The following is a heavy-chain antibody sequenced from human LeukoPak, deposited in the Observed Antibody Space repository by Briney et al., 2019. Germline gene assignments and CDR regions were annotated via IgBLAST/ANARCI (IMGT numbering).Heavy chain of an antibody. V-gene: IGHV1-8*01. Sequence: ASVKVSCKASGDTFTSYEINWVRQATGQGLEWMGWMKPNSGNTGYAQKFQGRVTMTRNTSIRTAYMELSSLRSEDTAVYYCARDHYRTSYYYYGMDVWGQGTTVTVSS. D-gene: IGHD4-11*01. J-gene: IGHJ6*02. CDR3: ARDHYRTSYYYYGMDV. CDR1: GDTFTSYE. CDR2: MKPNSGNT.